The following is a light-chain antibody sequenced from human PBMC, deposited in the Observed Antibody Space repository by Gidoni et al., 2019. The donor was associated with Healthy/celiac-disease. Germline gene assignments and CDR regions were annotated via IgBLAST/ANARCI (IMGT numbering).Light chain of an antibody. CDR1: NIGSKS. V-gene: IGLV3-21*02. CDR3: QVWDSSSDHRV. J-gene: IGLJ3*02. CDR2: DDI. Sequence: SYVLTQPPSVSVAPGQTARITCGGNNIGSKSVHWYQQKPGQAPVLVVYDDIGRPSGIPARFSGSNSGNTATLTISRVEAGDEADYYCQVWDSSSDHRVFGGGTKLTVL.